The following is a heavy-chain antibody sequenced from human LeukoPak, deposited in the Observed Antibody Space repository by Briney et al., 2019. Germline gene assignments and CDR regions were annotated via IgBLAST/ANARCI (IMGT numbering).Heavy chain of an antibody. V-gene: IGHV4-59*08. D-gene: IGHD2-8*02. J-gene: IGHJ4*02. CDR2: IYYTGST. Sequence: PSETLSLTCTVSGGSIITTYYWSWIRQPPGKGLEWIGYIYYTGSTNYNPSLKSRVTISLDTSKNQFSLKLSSVTAADTAMYYCASFSIWYWMYWGQGTLVTASS. CDR1: GGSIITTYY. CDR3: ASFSIWYWMY.